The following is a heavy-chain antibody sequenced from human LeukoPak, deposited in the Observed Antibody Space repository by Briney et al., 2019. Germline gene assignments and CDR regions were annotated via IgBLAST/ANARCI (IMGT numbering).Heavy chain of an antibody. D-gene: IGHD3-10*01. V-gene: IGHV4-4*07. CDR2: IYTSGST. CDR1: GGSIRSYY. Sequence: SETLSLTCTVSGGSIRSYYWSWVRQPAGKGLEWIGRIYTSGSTNYNPSLKSRVTMSVDTSKNQFSMKLSSVTAADTAVYYCARDSGNLNWFDPWGQGTLVTVSS. J-gene: IGHJ5*02. CDR3: ARDSGNLNWFDP.